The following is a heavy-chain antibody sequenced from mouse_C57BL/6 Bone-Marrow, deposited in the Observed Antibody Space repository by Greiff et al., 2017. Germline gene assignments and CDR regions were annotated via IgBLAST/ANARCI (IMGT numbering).Heavy chain of an antibody. Sequence: QVQLQQSGAELVRPGTSVKMSCTASGYTFTNYWIGWAKQRPGHGLEWIGDIYPGGGYTNYNEKFKGKATLTADKSSSTAYMQFSSLTSEDSAIYYCARRGGYSNYAMDYWGQGTSVTVSS. J-gene: IGHJ4*01. CDR2: IYPGGGYT. V-gene: IGHV1-63*01. CDR3: ARRGGYSNYAMDY. D-gene: IGHD2-5*01. CDR1: GYTFTNYW.